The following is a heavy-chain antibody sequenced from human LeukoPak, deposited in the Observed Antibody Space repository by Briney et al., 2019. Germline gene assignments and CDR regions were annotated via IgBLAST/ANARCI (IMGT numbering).Heavy chain of an antibody. Sequence: PGGSLRLSCEASGFTFSYYAMSWVRQAPGKGLAWVSVISSSADSTYYADSVKGRFTISRDNSKNTLYLQMNSLRAEDTAAYYCAKPLEKYTYGGNFDYWGQGILVTVSS. D-gene: IGHD4-23*01. CDR1: GFTFSYYA. J-gene: IGHJ4*02. CDR2: ISSSADST. V-gene: IGHV3-23*01. CDR3: AKPLEKYTYGGNFDY.